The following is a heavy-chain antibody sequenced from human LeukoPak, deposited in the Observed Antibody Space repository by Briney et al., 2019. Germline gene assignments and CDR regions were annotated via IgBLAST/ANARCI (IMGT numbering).Heavy chain of an antibody. CDR1: RFTFSSYA. D-gene: IGHD3-22*01. CDR3: ARDLDYYDSSGYYYNDY. CDR2: ISYDGSNK. V-gene: IGHV3-30-3*01. Sequence: PGGSLRLSCAASRFTFSSYAMHWVRQAPGKGLEWVAVISYDGSNKYYADSVKGRFTISRDNAKNSLYLQMNSLRAEDTAVYYCARDLDYYDSSGYYYNDYWGQGTLVTVSS. J-gene: IGHJ4*02.